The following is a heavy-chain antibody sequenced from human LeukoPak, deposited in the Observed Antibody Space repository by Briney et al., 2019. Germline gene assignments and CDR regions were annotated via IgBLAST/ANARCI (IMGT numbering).Heavy chain of an antibody. Sequence: GGSLRLSCVASGFTLKNAWMSWVRQAPGKGLEWVAVISYDGSNKYYADSVKGRFTISRDNSKNTLYLQMNSLRAEDTAVYYCAREQIDYYYFDYWGQGTLVTVSS. CDR1: GFTLKNAW. CDR2: ISYDGSNK. CDR3: AREQIDYYYFDY. V-gene: IGHV3-30-3*01. D-gene: IGHD2/OR15-2a*01. J-gene: IGHJ4*02.